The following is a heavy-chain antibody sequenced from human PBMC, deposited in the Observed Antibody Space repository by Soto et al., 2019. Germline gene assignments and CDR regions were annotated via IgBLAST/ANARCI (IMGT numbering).Heavy chain of an antibody. V-gene: IGHV5-51*01. J-gene: IGHJ4*02. CDR2: IYPGDSDT. CDR1: GYSFTSYW. Sequence: GASLKISCKGSGYSFTSYWIGWVRQMPGKGLEWMGIIYPGDSDTRYSPSFQGQVTISADKSISTAYLQWSSLRAEDTAVYYCARESEDLTSNFDYWGQGTLVTVSS. CDR3: ARESEDLTSNFDY.